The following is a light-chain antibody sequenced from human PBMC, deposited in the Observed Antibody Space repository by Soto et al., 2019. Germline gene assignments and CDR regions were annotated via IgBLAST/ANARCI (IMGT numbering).Light chain of an antibody. CDR3: QQYDNSVPLT. V-gene: IGKV3-20*01. J-gene: IGKJ4*01. Sequence: EIVLTQSPGTLSLSPGERATLPCRASQSVSSSYFGWYQQKPGQAPRLLIYGTSSRATGIPDRFSGSGSGTDFTLTISRLEPEDFAVYYCQQYDNSVPLTFGGGT. CDR2: GTS. CDR1: QSVSSSY.